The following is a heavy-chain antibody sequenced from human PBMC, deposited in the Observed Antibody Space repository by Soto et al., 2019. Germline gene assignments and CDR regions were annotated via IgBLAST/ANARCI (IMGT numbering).Heavy chain of an antibody. CDR1: GGSISSGGYY. J-gene: IGHJ5*02. Sequence: QVQLQESGPGLVKPSQTLSLTCTVSGGSISSGGYYWSWIRQHPGKGLEWIGYIYYSGSTYYNPSLKRRVTISVDTSKNQFSLKLSSGTAADTAVYYCARVIRIGTWFDPWGQGTLVTVSS. D-gene: IGHD1-1*01. CDR3: ARVIRIGTWFDP. V-gene: IGHV4-31*03. CDR2: IYYSGST.